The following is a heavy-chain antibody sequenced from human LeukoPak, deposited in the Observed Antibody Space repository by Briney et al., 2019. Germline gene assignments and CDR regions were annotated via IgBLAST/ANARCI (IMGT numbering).Heavy chain of an antibody. CDR3: AKDMVWGWYFDL. Sequence: PGGSLRLSCAASGFTLADYAIHCVRQAPGGGLEWVSLTSGDGGTTYYADSVKGRFTISRDNSKNSLFLQMNSLRTEDTALYYCAKDMVWGWYFDLWGRGTLVTVSS. V-gene: IGHV3-43*02. J-gene: IGHJ2*01. CDR2: TSGDGGTT. D-gene: IGHD7-27*01. CDR1: GFTLADYA.